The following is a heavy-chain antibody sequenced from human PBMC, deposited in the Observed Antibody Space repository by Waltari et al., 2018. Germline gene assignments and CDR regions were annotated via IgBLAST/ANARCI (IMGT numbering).Heavy chain of an antibody. J-gene: IGHJ4*01. CDR1: GYTFTSYG. D-gene: IGHD6-13*01. CDR3: ARELPPVGTPNFDF. Sequence: QVQLVQSGAEVKKPGASVKVSCKASGYTFTSYGISWGRQAPGQVLEWMGWRSAYHGNTNYRKQHPGIATMTTYTSTSTAYMELRSLRSDDTALYYCARELPPVGTPNFDFCGHVFLVTVSS. V-gene: IGHV1-18*01. CDR2: RSAYHGNT.